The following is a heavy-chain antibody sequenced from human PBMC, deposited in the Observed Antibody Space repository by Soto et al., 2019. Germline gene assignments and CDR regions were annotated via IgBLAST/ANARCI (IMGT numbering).Heavy chain of an antibody. D-gene: IGHD3-22*01. J-gene: IGHJ5*02. CDR1: GGSISSYY. Sequence: PSETLSLTCTVSGGSISSYYWSWIRQPPGKGLEWIGYMYNTGSTIYNPSLKSRVTISVDTSKNQFSLKLNSVTAADTAVYYCASSYYDSSGYYYRQVDPWGQGTLVTVSS. CDR2: MYNTGST. V-gene: IGHV4-59*01. CDR3: ASSYYDSSGYYYRQVDP.